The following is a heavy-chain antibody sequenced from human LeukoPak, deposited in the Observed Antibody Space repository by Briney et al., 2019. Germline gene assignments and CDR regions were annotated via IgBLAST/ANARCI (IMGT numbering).Heavy chain of an antibody. V-gene: IGHV3-64D*09. CDR1: GFTFSSYA. CDR2: ISSNGAGT. D-gene: IGHD5-24*01. Sequence: GGSLRLSCSASGFTFSSYAMYWVRQAPGKGLEYASSISSNGAGTQYADSVEGRFTISRDNSRNTLYLQMSSLRPEDTAVYYCVKVQDGSTFDYWGQGTLVTVSS. J-gene: IGHJ4*02. CDR3: VKVQDGSTFDY.